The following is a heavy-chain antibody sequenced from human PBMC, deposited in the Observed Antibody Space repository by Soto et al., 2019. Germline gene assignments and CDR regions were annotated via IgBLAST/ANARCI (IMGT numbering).Heavy chain of an antibody. CDR3: AKDDYDSSGPDY. V-gene: IGHV3-23*01. Sequence: EVQLLESGGGLVQPGGSLRLSCAASGFTFSSYAMSWVRQAPGKGLEWVSAISGSGGSTYYADSVKGRFSISRDNAKNTLYLQMNSLRAEDTAVYYCAKDDYDSSGPDYWGRGTLVTVSS. CDR1: GFTFSSYA. CDR2: ISGSGGST. D-gene: IGHD3-22*01. J-gene: IGHJ4*02.